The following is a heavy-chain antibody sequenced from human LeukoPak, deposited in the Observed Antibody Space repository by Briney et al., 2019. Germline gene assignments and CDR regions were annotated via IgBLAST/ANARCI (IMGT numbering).Heavy chain of an antibody. CDR1: GFTFSRYW. Sequence: GGSLRLSCAASGFTFSRYWMHWVRQAPGKGLVWVSRVNSDGSSTTYADSVRGRFTISRDNAKNTLYLQMNSLRAEDTAVYYCASLFLCYGCSSSSDSLDIWGQGTMVTVSS. CDR3: ASLFLCYGCSSSSDSLDI. CDR2: VNSDGSST. J-gene: IGHJ3*02. D-gene: IGHD6-19*01. V-gene: IGHV3-74*01.